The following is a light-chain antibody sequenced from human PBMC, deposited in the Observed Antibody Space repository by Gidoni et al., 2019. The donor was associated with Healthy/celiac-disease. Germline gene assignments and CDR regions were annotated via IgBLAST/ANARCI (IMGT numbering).Light chain of an antibody. CDR2: DVS. Sequence: QSALTQHASVSGSPGQSITISCTGTSSDVGGYNYVSWYQQHPGKAPKLMIYDVSNRPSGVSNRFSGSKSGNTASLTISGLQAEDEADYYCSSYTSSNSWVFGGGTKLTVL. J-gene: IGLJ3*02. V-gene: IGLV2-14*01. CDR3: SSYTSSNSWV. CDR1: SSDVGGYNY.